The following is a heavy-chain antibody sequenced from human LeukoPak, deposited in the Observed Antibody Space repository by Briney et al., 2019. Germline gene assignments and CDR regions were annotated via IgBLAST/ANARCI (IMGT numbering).Heavy chain of an antibody. CDR1: GFTVRSDY. CDR2: IYGAGST. V-gene: IGHV3-53*01. Sequence: GGSLRLSCAASGFTVRSDYMSWVRQAPGKGLEWVSVIYGAGSTYYADSVKGRFTISRDNSRSTLYLQMNSLRAEDTAVYYCAKVSWDSLGDYWGQGILVTVSS. CDR3: AKVSWDSLGDY. J-gene: IGHJ4*02. D-gene: IGHD1-26*01.